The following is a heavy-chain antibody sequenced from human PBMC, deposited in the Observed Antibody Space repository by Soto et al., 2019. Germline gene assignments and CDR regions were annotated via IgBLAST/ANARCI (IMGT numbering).Heavy chain of an antibody. CDR2: ISWNSGSI. CDR3: AKGSGWYLGAFDI. CDR1: GFTFDDYA. J-gene: IGHJ3*02. D-gene: IGHD6-19*01. Sequence: PGGSLRLSCAASGFTFDDYAMHWVRQAPGKGLEWVSGISWNSGSIGYADSVKGRFTISRDNAKNSLYLQMNSLRAEDTALYYCAKGSGWYLGAFDIWGQGTMVTVSS. V-gene: IGHV3-9*01.